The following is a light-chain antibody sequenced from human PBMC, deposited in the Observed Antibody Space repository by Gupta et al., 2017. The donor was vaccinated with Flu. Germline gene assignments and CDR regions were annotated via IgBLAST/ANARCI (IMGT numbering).Light chain of an antibody. CDR2: NVA. CDR1: SSDVGAYNY. Sequence: QSALTQPASVSGDPGQSITISCPGTSSDVGAYNYVSWYQQHPGKVPKFIIYNVADRPSGISSRCSGSKSGNTASLTSSGLQAEDEADYYCSSYTTSNTVVFGGGTKLTV. J-gene: IGLJ3*02. V-gene: IGLV2-14*01. CDR3: SSYTTSNTVV.